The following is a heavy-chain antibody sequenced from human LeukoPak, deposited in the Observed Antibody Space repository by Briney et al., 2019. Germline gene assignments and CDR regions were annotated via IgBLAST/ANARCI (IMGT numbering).Heavy chain of an antibody. CDR3: AINWVYFDY. CDR1: GGSFSGYY. V-gene: IGHV4-34*01. Sequence: SETLSLTCAVYGGSFSGYYWSWIRQPPGKGLEWIGEINHSGSTNYNPSLKSRVTISVDTSKNQFSLRLSSVIAADTAVYYCAINWVYFDYWGQGTLVTVSS. CDR2: INHSGST. J-gene: IGHJ4*02. D-gene: IGHD7-27*01.